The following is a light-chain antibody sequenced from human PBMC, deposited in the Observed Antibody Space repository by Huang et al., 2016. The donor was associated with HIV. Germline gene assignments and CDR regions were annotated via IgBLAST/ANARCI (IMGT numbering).Light chain of an antibody. CDR3: QQSHTLPHT. CDR1: HNIINF. V-gene: IGKV1-39*01. J-gene: IGKJ2*01. Sequence: DVELTQSPSSLSASVGDRITITCRASHNIINFLNWYQQIPGEAHRLLIYAASKLQSGVPSRFTGSGSGTDFALTISSLRPEDFVTYYCQQSHTLPHTFGQGTKLEI. CDR2: AAS.